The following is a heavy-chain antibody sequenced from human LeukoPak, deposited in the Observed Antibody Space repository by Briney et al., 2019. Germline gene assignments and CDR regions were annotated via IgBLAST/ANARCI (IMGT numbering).Heavy chain of an antibody. CDR1: GGSISSGGYY. V-gene: IGHV4-31*03. Sequence: SETLSLTCTVSGGSISSGGYYWSWIRQHPGKGLEWIGYIYYSGSTNYNPSLKSRVTISVDTSKNQFSLKLSSVTAADTAVYYCARGGSIRKGYYYDSSGYFLDYWGQGTLVTVSS. J-gene: IGHJ4*02. CDR3: ARGGSIRKGYYYDSSGYFLDY. CDR2: IYYSGST. D-gene: IGHD3-22*01.